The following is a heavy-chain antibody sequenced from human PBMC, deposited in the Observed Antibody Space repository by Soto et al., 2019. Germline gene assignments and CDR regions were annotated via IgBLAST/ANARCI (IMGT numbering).Heavy chain of an antibody. V-gene: IGHV3-30-3*01. J-gene: IGHJ3*02. D-gene: IGHD3-22*01. CDR3: ARDDSSGYYHDAFDI. CDR1: GFTFSSYA. CDR2: ISYDGSNK. Sequence: PGGSLRLSCAASGFTFSSYAMHWVRQAPGKGLEWVAVISYDGSNKYYADSVKGRFTISRDNSKNTLYLQMNSLRAEDTAVYYCARDDSSGYYHDAFDIWGQGTMVTVSS.